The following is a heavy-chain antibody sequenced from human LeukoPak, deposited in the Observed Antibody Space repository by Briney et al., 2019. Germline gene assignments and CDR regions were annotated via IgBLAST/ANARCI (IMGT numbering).Heavy chain of an antibody. CDR3: ATYRQVLLPFES. J-gene: IGHJ4*02. D-gene: IGHD2-8*02. V-gene: IGHV3-7*03. Sequence: PGGSLRLSCAASGFTFSDYWMSWVRQAPGKGLEWVANIKQDGSEKHYVDAVKGRFTISRDNTKNSLDLQMNSLRAEDTAIYYCATYRQVLLPFESWGQGTLVTVSS. CDR1: GFTFSDYW. CDR2: IKQDGSEK.